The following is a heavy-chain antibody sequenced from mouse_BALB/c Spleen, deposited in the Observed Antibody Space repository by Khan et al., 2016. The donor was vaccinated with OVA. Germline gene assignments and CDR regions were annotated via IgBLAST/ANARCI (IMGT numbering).Heavy chain of an antibody. CDR2: IWSGGTT. J-gene: IGHJ3*01. V-gene: IGHV2-2*02. Sequence: QVQLQQSGPGLVQPSQSLSITCTVSGFSLTTYGVHWVRQSPGKGLEWLGVIWSGGTTDYSAAFISRLSITKDNSKSQVFFKMNSLHANDTAIYYCARNYDYDEGLAYWGQWTLVTVSA. CDR1: GFSLTTYG. CDR3: ARNYDYDEGLAY. D-gene: IGHD2-4*01.